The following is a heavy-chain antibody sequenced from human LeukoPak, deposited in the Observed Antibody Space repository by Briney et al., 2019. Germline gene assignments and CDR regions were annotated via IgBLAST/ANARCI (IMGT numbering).Heavy chain of an antibody. V-gene: IGHV1-2*02. J-gene: IGHJ4*02. Sequence: CGFSFKGEYIQWVADAFKKGLEWMGYIGPHSTFTSSPQESQGRVTMTRDASMSTAYMELTRLTSDDTAVYYCVREGEGPLAKDFDYWGQGTLVTVSS. D-gene: IGHD2-21*01. CDR1: GFSFKGEY. CDR2: IGPHSTFT. CDR3: VREGEGPLAKDFDY.